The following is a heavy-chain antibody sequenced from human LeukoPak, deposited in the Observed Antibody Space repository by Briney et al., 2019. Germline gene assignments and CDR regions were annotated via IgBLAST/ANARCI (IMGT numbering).Heavy chain of an antibody. V-gene: IGHV4-34*01. J-gene: IGHJ3*02. CDR3: ARSMYCYDSSGYQYDNAFDI. CDR2: INHSGST. Sequence: SETLSLTCAVYGGSFSGYYWSWIRQPPGKGLEWIGEINHSGSTNYNPSLKSRVTISVDTSKNQFSLKLSSVTAADTAVYYCARSMYCYDSSGYQYDNAFDIWGQGTMVTVSS. D-gene: IGHD3-22*01. CDR1: GGSFSGYY.